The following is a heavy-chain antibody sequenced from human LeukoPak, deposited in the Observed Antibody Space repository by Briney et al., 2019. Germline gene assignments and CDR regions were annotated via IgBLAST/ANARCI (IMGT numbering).Heavy chain of an antibody. V-gene: IGHV1-2*02. CDR1: GYTFIGYY. CDR2: INPNSGGT. CDR3: ARDGRYCSIPGGCAFDI. D-gene: IGHD2-2*01. J-gene: IGHJ3*02. Sequence: ASVKFSCKASGYTFIGYYMHWVRQAPGQGLEWMGWINPNSGGTNYAQKFQGRVTMTRDTSISTVYMELSRLRSDDTAVYYCARDGRYCSIPGGCAFDIWGQGTMVTVSS.